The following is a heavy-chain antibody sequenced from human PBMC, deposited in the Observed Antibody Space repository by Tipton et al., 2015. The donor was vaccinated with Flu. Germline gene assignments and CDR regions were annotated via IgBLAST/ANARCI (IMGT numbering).Heavy chain of an antibody. D-gene: IGHD2-8*01. CDR2: IYHTGST. CDR1: GDSVNSASYY. J-gene: IGHJ5*02. CDR3: ARDRVMSWFDP. V-gene: IGHV4-61*03. Sequence: TLSLTCSVSGDSVNSASYYWSWIRKPPGKGLEWIGNIYHTGSTNYNPSLKGRVTISLDTSKNHFSLRLASVTAADTAVYHCARDRVMSWFDPWGQGTLVTVSS.